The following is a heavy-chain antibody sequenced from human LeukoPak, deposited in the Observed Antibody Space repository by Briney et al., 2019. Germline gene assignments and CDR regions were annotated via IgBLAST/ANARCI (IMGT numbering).Heavy chain of an antibody. CDR2: ISLDGNNE. D-gene: IGHD1-1*01. V-gene: IGHV3-30-3*01. Sequence: GGSLRLSCAAPGFTFRNYYMHWVRQAPGKGLEWVAVISLDGNNEYYADSVKGRFSLSRDNSMNTLYLQLNSLRTEDTAMYYCARDLSGHWTYDYWAKEPWSPSPQ. CDR3: ARDLSGHWTYDY. CDR1: GFTFRNYY. J-gene: IGHJ4*01.